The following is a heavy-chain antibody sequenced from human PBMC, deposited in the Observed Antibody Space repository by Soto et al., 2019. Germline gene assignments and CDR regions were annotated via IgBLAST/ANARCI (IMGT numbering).Heavy chain of an antibody. V-gene: IGHV4-30-4*01. CDR2: IYYSGST. CDR3: ARDRYNYYYYGMDV. D-gene: IGHD5-18*01. CDR1: GGSISSGDYY. J-gene: IGHJ6*02. Sequence: SETLSLTSTVSGGSISSGDYYWSWIRQPPGKGLEWIGYIYYSGSTYYNPSLKSRVTISVDTSKNQFSLKLSSVTAADTAVYYCARDRYNYYYYGMDVWGQGTTVTVSS.